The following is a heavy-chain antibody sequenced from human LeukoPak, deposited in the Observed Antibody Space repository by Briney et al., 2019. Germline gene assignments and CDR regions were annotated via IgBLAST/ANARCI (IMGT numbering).Heavy chain of an antibody. CDR2: VSWNSVYI. CDR3: AKGSPGDSNAFDI. Sequence: GGSLRLSCAASGFTFGIYWMSWVRQAPGKGLEWVSGVSWNSVYIGYADSVKGRFIISRDNAKNSLYLQMNSLRAEDTALYYCAKGSPGDSNAFDIWGQGTMVTVSS. CDR1: GFTFGIYW. J-gene: IGHJ3*02. D-gene: IGHD7-27*01. V-gene: IGHV3-9*01.